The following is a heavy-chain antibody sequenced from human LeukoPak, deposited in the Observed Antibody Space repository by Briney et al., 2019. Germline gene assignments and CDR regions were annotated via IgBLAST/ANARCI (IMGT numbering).Heavy chain of an antibody. J-gene: IGHJ4*02. Sequence: PSETLSLTCTVSGGSISSYYWSWIRQPPGKGLEWIGYIFYSGNTNYNPSLKSRVTISVDTSKNQFSLKLSSVTAADTAVYYCARDRRDYYDSSGEFDYWGQGTLVTVSS. D-gene: IGHD3-22*01. CDR2: IFYSGNT. CDR3: ARDRRDYYDSSGEFDY. V-gene: IGHV4-59*12. CDR1: GGSISSYY.